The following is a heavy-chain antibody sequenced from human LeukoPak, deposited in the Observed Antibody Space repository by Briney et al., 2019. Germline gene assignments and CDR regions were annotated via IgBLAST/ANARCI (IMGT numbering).Heavy chain of an antibody. CDR1: GYTFTGYY. CDR3: ARVVGYSGYDLNYYYYGMDV. Sequence: ASVKVSCKASGYTFTGYYMHWVRQAPGQGLEWMGWINPNSGGTNYAQKFQGRVTMTRDTSISTAYMELSSLRSEDTAVYYCARVVGYSGYDLNYYYYGMDVWGQGTTVTVSS. D-gene: IGHD5-12*01. V-gene: IGHV1-2*02. J-gene: IGHJ6*02. CDR2: INPNSGGT.